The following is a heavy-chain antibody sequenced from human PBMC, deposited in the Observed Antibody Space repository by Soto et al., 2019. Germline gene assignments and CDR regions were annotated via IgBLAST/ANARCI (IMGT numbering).Heavy chain of an antibody. CDR1: GYTFTSYY. V-gene: IGHV1-46*01. J-gene: IGHJ4*02. D-gene: IGHD3-10*01. Sequence: GASVKVSCKASGYTFTSYYMHWVRQAPGQGLEWMGIINPSGGSTSYAQKFQGRVTMTRDTSTSTVYMELSSLISEDTAVFYCARDRFPFDYYGSGTSLDYWGQGTLVTVSS. CDR2: INPSGGST. CDR3: ARDRFPFDYYGSGTSLDY.